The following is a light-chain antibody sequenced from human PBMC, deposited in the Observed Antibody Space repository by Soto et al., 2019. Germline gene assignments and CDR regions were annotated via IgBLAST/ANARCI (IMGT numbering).Light chain of an antibody. CDR1: SSDVGGYNY. Sequence: QSVLTQPASVSGSPGQSITISCTGTSSDVGGYNYVSWYQQHPGKAPKLMIYDVSNRPSGVFIRFSGSKSGNTASLTISGLQAEDEADYYCSSYTSSSTLDVFGTGTKVTVL. CDR3: SSYTSSSTLDV. J-gene: IGLJ1*01. V-gene: IGLV2-14*01. CDR2: DVS.